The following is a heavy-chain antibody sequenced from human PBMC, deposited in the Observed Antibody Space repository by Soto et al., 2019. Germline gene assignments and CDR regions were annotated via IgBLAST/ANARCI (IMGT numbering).Heavy chain of an antibody. V-gene: IGHV5-10-1*01. D-gene: IGHD6-19*01. CDR1: GYSFTSYW. CDR2: IDPSDSYT. Sequence: PGESLKISCKGAGYSFTSYWISWVRQMPGKGLEWMGRIDPSDSYTNYSPSFQGHVTISADKSISTAYLQWSSLKASDTPMYYCARLRYSSGWHQAFDIWGQGTMVTVSS. CDR3: ARLRYSSGWHQAFDI. J-gene: IGHJ3*02.